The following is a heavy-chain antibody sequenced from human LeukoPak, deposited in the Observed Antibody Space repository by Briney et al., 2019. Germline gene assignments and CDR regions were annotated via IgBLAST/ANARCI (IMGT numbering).Heavy chain of an antibody. J-gene: IGHJ4*02. V-gene: IGHV3-23*01. Sequence: GGSLRLPCELSGITLNKYGMSWVRQALGEGLQWVAGMAGSGCATHYADSVKGRLPISRDNLKNTRYLQMNSLRAENTALYSCAKRGVVIRVILVGFHKEAYYFDSWGQGALVTVSS. CDR1: GITLNKYG. D-gene: IGHD2-21*01. CDR2: MAGSGCAT. CDR3: AKRGVVIRVILVGFHKEAYYFDS.